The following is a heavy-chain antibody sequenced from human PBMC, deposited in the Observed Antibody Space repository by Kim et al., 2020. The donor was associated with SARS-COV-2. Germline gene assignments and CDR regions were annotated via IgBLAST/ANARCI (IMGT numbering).Heavy chain of an antibody. V-gene: IGHV3-48*03. D-gene: IGHD4-4*01. CDR2: I. J-gene: IGHJ4*02. Sequence: IYHANSVRGRFTLARDNDTNSLFLQMNSLRAEDTAVYYCARGPNYSPFDYWGQGTLVTVSS. CDR3: ARGPNYSPFDY.